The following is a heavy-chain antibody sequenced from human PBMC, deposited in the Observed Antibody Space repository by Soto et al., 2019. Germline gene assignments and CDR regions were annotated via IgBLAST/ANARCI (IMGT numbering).Heavy chain of an antibody. CDR2: INHSGST. D-gene: IGHD5-18*01. V-gene: IGHV4-34*01. CDR3: ARGYSYGWAYYGMDV. CDR1: GGSFSGYY. Sequence: SETLSLTCAVYGGSFSGYYWSWIRQPPGKGLEWIGEINHSGSTNYNPSLKSRVTISVDTSKNQFSLKLSSVTAADTAVYYCARGYSYGWAYYGMDVWGQGTTVTVSS. J-gene: IGHJ6*02.